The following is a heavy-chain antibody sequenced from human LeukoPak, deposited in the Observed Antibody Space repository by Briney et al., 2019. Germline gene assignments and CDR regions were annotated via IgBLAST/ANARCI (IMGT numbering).Heavy chain of an antibody. Sequence: GGSLRLSCAASGFTFSSYGMHWVRQAPGKGLEWVAVISYDGSNKYYADSVKGRFTISRDNSKNTLYLQMNSLRAEGTAVYYCARDPGEGYYFDYWGQGTLVTVSS. J-gene: IGHJ4*02. V-gene: IGHV3-30*19. D-gene: IGHD7-27*01. CDR3: ARDPGEGYYFDY. CDR2: ISYDGSNK. CDR1: GFTFSSYG.